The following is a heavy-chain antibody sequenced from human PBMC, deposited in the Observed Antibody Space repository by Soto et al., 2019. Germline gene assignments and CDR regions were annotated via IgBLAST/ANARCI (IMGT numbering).Heavy chain of an antibody. CDR1: GYSFTSYW. V-gene: IGHV5-51*01. Sequence: GESLKISCECSGYSFTSYWIGWVRQMPGKGLEWMGIIYPGDSDTRYSPSFQGQVTISADKSISTAYLQWSSLKASDTAMYYCARLGNGSGSYAPASYYYYDVMAVWGQGTTVTVSS. CDR3: ARLGNGSGSYAPASYYYYDVMAV. CDR2: IYPGDSDT. D-gene: IGHD3-10*01. J-gene: IGHJ6*02.